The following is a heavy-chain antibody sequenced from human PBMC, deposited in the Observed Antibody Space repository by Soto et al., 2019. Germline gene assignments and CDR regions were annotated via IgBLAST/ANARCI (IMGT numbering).Heavy chain of an antibody. V-gene: IGHV4-59*12. Sequence: PSETLSLTCTVSGGSISSYYWSWILQPPGKGLEWIGYIYYSGSTNYNPSLKSRVTISVDTSKNQFSLKLSSVTAADTAVYYCARGRINYGSGSPWVKRAYYGMDVWGQGTTVTVSS. J-gene: IGHJ6*02. CDR2: IYYSGST. CDR1: GGSISSYY. D-gene: IGHD3-10*01. CDR3: ARGRINYGSGSPWVKRAYYGMDV.